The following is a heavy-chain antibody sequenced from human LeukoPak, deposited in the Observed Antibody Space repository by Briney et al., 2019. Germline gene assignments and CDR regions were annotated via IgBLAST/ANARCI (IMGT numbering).Heavy chain of an antibody. D-gene: IGHD1-14*01. Sequence: GGSLRLSCAASGFTFSSYAMSWVRQAPGKGLEWVGRIKSKTDGRTTDYAAPVKGRFTISRDDSKNTLYLQMNSLKTEDTAVYYCTTVRNPDVWGKGTTVTVSS. J-gene: IGHJ6*04. CDR1: GFTFSSYA. V-gene: IGHV3-15*01. CDR2: IKSKTDGRTT. CDR3: TTVRNPDV.